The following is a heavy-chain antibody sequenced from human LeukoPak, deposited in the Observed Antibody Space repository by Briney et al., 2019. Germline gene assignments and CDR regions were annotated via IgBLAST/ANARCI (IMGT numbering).Heavy chain of an antibody. Sequence: ASVKVSCKVSGYTLTELSMHWVRQAPGKGLEWMGGFDPEDGETIYAQKFQGRVTMTEDTSTDTAYVELSSLRSEDTAVYYCAREPGTTRTNDYWGQGTLVTVSS. CDR3: AREPGTTRTNDY. CDR1: GYTLTELS. V-gene: IGHV1-24*01. CDR2: FDPEDGET. J-gene: IGHJ4*02. D-gene: IGHD1-7*01.